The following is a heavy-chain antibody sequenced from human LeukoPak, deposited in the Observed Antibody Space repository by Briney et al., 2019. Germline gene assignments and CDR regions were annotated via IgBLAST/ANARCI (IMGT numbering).Heavy chain of an antibody. J-gene: IGHJ4*02. CDR1: XGXFSSXX. V-gene: IGHV1-69*01. Sequence: CXXXXGXFSSXXXXWVRXXPXXXXXXMGGIIPIFGTANYAQKFQGRVTITADESTSTAYMELSSLRSEDTAVYYCAARAVREDYFDYWGQGTLVTVSS. CDR3: AARAVREDYFDY. CDR2: IIPIFGTA. D-gene: IGHD3-10*01.